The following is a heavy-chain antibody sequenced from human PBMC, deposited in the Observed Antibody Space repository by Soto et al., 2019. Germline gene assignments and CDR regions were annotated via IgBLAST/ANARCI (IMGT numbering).Heavy chain of an antibody. CDR3: TTDAVWFGDVVFVFDI. CDR2: IKSKTDGGTT. V-gene: IGHV3-15*01. J-gene: IGHJ3*02. D-gene: IGHD3-10*01. Sequence: EVQLVESGGGLVKPGGSLRLSCAASGFTFSNAWMSWVRQAPGKGLEWVGRIKSKTDGGTTDYAAPVKGRFTISRDDSKNTLYLQMNSLKTEDTAVYYCTTDAVWFGDVVFVFDIWGQGTMVTVSS. CDR1: GFTFSNAW.